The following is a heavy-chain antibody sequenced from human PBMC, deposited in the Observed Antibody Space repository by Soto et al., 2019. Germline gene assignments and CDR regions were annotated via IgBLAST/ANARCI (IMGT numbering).Heavy chain of an antibody. J-gene: IGHJ4*02. Sequence: PGXSPRLSGAASGFTFNNIAMGWVRQAPGKGLKYVSSINESGDSTFYADSVKGRFTISRDNSKSTLHLQMNSLRADDTAVYYCVKRNCGNCPWSSWGQGTLVTVSS. CDR3: VKRNCGNCPWSS. CDR2: INESGDST. V-gene: IGHV3-23*01. D-gene: IGHD2-21*01. CDR1: GFTFNNIA.